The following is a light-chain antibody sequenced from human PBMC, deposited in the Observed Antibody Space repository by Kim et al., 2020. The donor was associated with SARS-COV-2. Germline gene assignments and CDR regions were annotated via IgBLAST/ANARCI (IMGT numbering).Light chain of an antibody. V-gene: IGLV1-51*01. Sequence: QSVLTQPPSVSAASGQKVTISCSGSSSNIGTNYVSWYQQLPGTAPKLLIYDDNVRPSGIPDRFSGSKSATSATLDITGLQTGDEADYYCSSWDTSLSGRVFGGGTQLTVL. CDR3: SSWDTSLSGRV. CDR1: SSNIGTNY. CDR2: DDN. J-gene: IGLJ2*01.